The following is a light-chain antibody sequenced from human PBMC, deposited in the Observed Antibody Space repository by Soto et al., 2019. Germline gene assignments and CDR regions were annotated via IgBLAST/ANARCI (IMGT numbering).Light chain of an antibody. J-gene: IGKJ1*01. CDR2: GAA. CDR3: QQYGSTPQT. V-gene: IGKV3-20*01. Sequence: ENVLKKSPGTLSLSQGERATLSCRASQSVSSSYLAWYQQKPGQAPRLLIYGAASRATGIPDRFSGSGSGTDFTLTISRLEPEDFVVYYCQQYGSTPQTFGQGTKVDI. CDR1: QSVSSSY.